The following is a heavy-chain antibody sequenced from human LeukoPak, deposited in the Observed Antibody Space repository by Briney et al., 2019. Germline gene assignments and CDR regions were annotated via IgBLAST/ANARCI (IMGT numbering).Heavy chain of an antibody. CDR1: GFTFSDYY. CDR3: ARVSWCGYNQCKFGPYFDY. D-gene: IGHD5-12*01. CDR2: ISSSGSTI. Sequence: KAGGSLRLSCAASGFTFSDYYMSWIRQAPGKGLEWVSYISSSGSTIYYADSVKGRFTISRDNAKNSLYLQMNSLRAEDTAVYYCARVSWCGYNQCKFGPYFDYWGQGTLVTVSS. J-gene: IGHJ4*02. V-gene: IGHV3-11*01.